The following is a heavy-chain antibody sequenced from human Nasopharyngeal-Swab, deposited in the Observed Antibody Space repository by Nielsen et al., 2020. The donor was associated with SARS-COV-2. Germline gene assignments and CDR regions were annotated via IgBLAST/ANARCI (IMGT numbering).Heavy chain of an antibody. Sequence: GGSLRLSCAASGFTVTSNYMSWVRQAPGKGLEWVSIIYDGGSTYYADSVRGRFTISRDYSKNTLYLQMHSLRAEDTAVYYCAGDQLTAYGYYYYMDVWGRGTTVTVSS. CDR1: GFTVTSNY. V-gene: IGHV3-66*01. CDR3: AGDQLTAYGYYYYMDV. CDR2: IYDGGST. J-gene: IGHJ6*03. D-gene: IGHD3-9*01.